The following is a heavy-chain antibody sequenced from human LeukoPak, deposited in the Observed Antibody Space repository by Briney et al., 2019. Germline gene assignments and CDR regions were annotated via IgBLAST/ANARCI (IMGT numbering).Heavy chain of an antibody. Sequence: GRSLRLSCAASGFTFSSYAMHWVRQAPGKGLEWVAVISYDGSNKYYEDSVKGRFTISRDNSKNTLYLQMNSLRAEDTAVYYCARDLSGSSYFDYGGQGTLVTVSS. CDR3: ARDLSGSSYFDY. D-gene: IGHD1-26*01. V-gene: IGHV3-30-3*01. CDR2: ISYDGSNK. CDR1: GFTFSSYA. J-gene: IGHJ4*02.